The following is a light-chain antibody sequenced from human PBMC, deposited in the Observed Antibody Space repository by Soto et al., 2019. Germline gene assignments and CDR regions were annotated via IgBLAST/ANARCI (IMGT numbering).Light chain of an antibody. CDR1: QTVSSNF. V-gene: IGKV3-20*01. CDR2: GAS. Sequence: EIVLTQSPGTLSLSPGDRATLSCRASQTVSSNFLAWYQEKPGQGPRLLIYGASTRATGIPDRFSGSGSGTDFTLTISRLDPEDFAVYYCRQYGRSLEFAVGGGTKVEIK. CDR3: RQYGRSLEFA. J-gene: IGKJ4*01.